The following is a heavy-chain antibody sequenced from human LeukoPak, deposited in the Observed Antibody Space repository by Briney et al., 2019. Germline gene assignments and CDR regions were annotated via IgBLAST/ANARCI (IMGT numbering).Heavy chain of an antibody. J-gene: IGHJ6*03. Sequence: PGGSLRLSCAASGFTFSSYWMSWVRQAPGKGLEWVANIKQDGSEKYYVDSVKGRFTISRDNAKNSLYLQMNSLRAEDTAVYYCARAREHFGYCYYYMDVWGKGTTVTVSS. V-gene: IGHV3-7*01. D-gene: IGHD3-3*02. CDR3: ARAREHFGYCYYYMDV. CDR1: GFTFSSYW. CDR2: IKQDGSEK.